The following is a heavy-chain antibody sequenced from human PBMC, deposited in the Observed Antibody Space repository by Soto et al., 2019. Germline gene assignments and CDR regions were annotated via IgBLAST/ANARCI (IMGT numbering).Heavy chain of an antibody. Sequence: QVQLVQSGAEVKKPGSSVKVSCKASGGTFSSYGMHWVRQAPGKGLEWVAVIWYDGSNKYYADSVKGRFTISRDNSKNTLYLQMNSLRAEDTAVYYCAREAGGVDYWGQGTLVTVSS. CDR3: AREAGGVDY. CDR1: GGTFSSYG. CDR2: IWYDGSNK. D-gene: IGHD1-26*01. V-gene: IGHV3-33*01. J-gene: IGHJ4*02.